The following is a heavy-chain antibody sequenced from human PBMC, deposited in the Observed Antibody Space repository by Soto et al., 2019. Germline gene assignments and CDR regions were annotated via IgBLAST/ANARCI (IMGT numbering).Heavy chain of an antibody. J-gene: IGHJ4*02. V-gene: IGHV3-30*18. CDR3: AKDRGAAARDY. Sequence: QVQLVESGGGVVQPGRSLRLSCAASGFTFSSYGMHWVRQAPGKGLEWVAVISYDGSNKYYADSVKGRFTISRDNSKNTLYLQMNSLRAEDTAVYYCAKDRGAAARDYWGQGTLVTVSS. CDR1: GFTFSSYG. CDR2: ISYDGSNK. D-gene: IGHD6-13*01.